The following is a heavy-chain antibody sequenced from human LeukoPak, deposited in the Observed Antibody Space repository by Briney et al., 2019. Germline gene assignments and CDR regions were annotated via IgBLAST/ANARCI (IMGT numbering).Heavy chain of an antibody. CDR1: GGSFSGYY. CDR3: ASAPYYDSSGYYVEFDY. J-gene: IGHJ4*02. Sequence: SETLSLTCAVYGGSFSGYYWSWIRQPPGKGLEWIGEINHSGSTNYNPSLKSRVTISVDTSKNQFPLKLSSVTAADTAVYYCASAPYYDSSGYYVEFDYWGQGTLVTVSS. CDR2: INHSGST. V-gene: IGHV4-34*01. D-gene: IGHD3-22*01.